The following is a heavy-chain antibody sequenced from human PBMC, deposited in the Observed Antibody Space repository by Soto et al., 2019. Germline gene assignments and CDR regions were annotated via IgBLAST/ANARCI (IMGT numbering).Heavy chain of an antibody. CDR3: ALYLNSLNNWFDP. Sequence: QIHLVQSGAEVKKPGSSVKISCKASRGTFSNYAIIWVRQAPGQGLEWMGGITPIFDTTNYAQKFQGRLTITADTSTSTAYMELSGLRSDDTSIYFCALYLNSLNNWFDPWGQGTLVTVSS. J-gene: IGHJ5*02. CDR1: RGTFSNYA. V-gene: IGHV1-69*06. D-gene: IGHD2-2*02. CDR2: ITPIFDTT.